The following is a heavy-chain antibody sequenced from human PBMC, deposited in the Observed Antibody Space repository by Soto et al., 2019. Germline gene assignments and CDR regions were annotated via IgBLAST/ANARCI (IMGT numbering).Heavy chain of an antibody. CDR2: IFYRGTT. J-gene: IGHJ6*02. CDR1: GGSVSGYN. D-gene: IGHD1-26*01. Sequence: AETLSLTFTVSGGSVSGYNWSWIRQSPGRGLEWLGYIFYRGTTLYSPSVQSRLSITVDTSKNQFSLKMRSVTAADTAIYYCTRHAIIARLQYGMDVWGRGTTVTVSS. V-gene: IGHV4-59*02. CDR3: TRHAIIARLQYGMDV.